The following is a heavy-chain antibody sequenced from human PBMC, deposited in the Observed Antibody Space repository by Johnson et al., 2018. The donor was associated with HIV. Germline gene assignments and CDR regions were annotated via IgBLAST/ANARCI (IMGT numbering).Heavy chain of an antibody. D-gene: IGHD3-3*01. Sequence: VQLVESGGGVVQPGGSLRLSCAASGFTFSSSWMHWVCQAPEKGLEWVANIRQDGSEKHYVDSVKGRFTISRDNAKNSLYLQINSLRAEDTAVYYCARSQYNFWSDPDALDIWGQGTIVIVSS. CDR1: GFTFSSSW. V-gene: IGHV3-7*01. CDR3: ARSQYNFWSDPDALDI. J-gene: IGHJ3*02. CDR2: IRQDGSEK.